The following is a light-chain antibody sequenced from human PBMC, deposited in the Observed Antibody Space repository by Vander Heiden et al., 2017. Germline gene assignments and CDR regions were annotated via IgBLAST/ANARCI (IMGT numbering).Light chain of an antibody. CDR1: QSISSW. CDR2: DAS. J-gene: IGKJ5*01. V-gene: IGKV1-5*01. CDR3: QQENRDYPVIT. Sequence: DIQMTQSPSTLSASVGDRVTITCRASQSISSWLAWYQQKPGKAPKLLIYDASSLERGVTSRFSGSGAGTEFNLTISSRQPEDFETYYCQQENRDYPVITFGQGTRMEIK.